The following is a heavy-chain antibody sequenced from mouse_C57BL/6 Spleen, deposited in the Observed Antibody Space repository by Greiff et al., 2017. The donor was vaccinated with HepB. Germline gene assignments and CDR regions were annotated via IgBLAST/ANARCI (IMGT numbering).Heavy chain of an antibody. D-gene: IGHD2-1*01. CDR1: GYTFTDYY. CDR3: ARGGIYYGNPGYAMDY. CDR2: IYPGSGNT. V-gene: IGHV1-76*01. J-gene: IGHJ4*01. Sequence: QVQLQQSGAELVRPGASVKLSCKASGYTFTDYYINWVKQRPGQGLEWIARIYPGSGNTYYNEKFKGKATLTAEKSSSTAYMQLSSLTSEDSAVYFCARGGIYYGNPGYAMDYWGQGTSVTVSS.